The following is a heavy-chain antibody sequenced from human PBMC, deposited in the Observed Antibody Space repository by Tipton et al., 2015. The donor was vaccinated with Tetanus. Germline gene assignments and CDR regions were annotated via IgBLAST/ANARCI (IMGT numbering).Heavy chain of an antibody. V-gene: IGHV5-51*01. CDR1: GYSFTGHW. CDR3: ARMYSASSPFDH. CDR2: IFPDDSDT. Sequence: QLVQSGADVKKSGESLKISCKASGYSFTGHWIGWVRQMPGQGLEWMGMIFPDDSDTRYSPSFQGHVTISVDKSTSTVYLQRSSLRASDPAMYFCARMYSASSPFDHWGQGPLVAVSS. J-gene: IGHJ4*02. D-gene: IGHD1-26*01.